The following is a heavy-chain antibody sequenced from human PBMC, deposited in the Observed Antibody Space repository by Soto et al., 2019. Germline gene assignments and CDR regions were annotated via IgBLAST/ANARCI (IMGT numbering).Heavy chain of an antibody. CDR3: ARGSGGYYYYGMDV. CDR2: IYYSGST. V-gene: IGHV4-30-4*01. J-gene: IGHJ6*02. Sequence: SETLSLTCTVSGGSISSGDYYWSWIRQPPGKGLEWIGYIYYSGSTYYNPSLKSRVTISVDTSKNQFSLKLSSVTAADTAVYYCARGSGGYYYYGMDVWGQGTTVTVSS. D-gene: IGHD2-15*01. CDR1: GGSISSGDYY.